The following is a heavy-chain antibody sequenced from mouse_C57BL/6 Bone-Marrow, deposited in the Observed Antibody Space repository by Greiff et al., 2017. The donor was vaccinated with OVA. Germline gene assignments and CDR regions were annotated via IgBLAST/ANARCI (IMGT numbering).Heavy chain of an antibody. CDR3: ARGGSSDWYFDV. CDR1: GYSITSGYY. Sequence: DVQLQESGPGLVKPSQSLSLTCSVTGYSITSGYYWNWIRQFPGSKLEWMGYISYDGSNNYNPSFKNRISITRDTSKNQFFLKLNSVTTEDTATYYCARGGSSDWYFDVWGTGTTVTVSS. CDR2: ISYDGSN. V-gene: IGHV3-6*01. J-gene: IGHJ1*03. D-gene: IGHD1-1*01.